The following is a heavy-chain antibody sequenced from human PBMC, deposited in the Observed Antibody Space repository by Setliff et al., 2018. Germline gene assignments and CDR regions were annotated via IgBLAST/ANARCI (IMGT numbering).Heavy chain of an antibody. V-gene: IGHV4-39*07. CDR3: ARASYYYDSSGYYGAGAFDI. Sequence: PSETLSLTCTVSGGSITSSSYYWGWVRQPPGKGLEWIGTIFWSGTTYYNPSLKSRVTISVDTSKNQFSLKLSSVTAAGTAVYYCARASYYYDSSGYYGAGAFDIWGQGTMVTVSS. D-gene: IGHD3-22*01. CDR2: IFWSGTT. CDR1: GGSITSSSYY. J-gene: IGHJ3*02.